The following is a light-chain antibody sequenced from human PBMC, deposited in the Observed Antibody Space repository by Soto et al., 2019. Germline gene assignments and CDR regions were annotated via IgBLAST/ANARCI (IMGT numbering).Light chain of an antibody. CDR1: SSNIGAGYD. J-gene: IGLJ1*01. V-gene: IGLV1-40*01. CDR3: LSYDSLSAHDV. Sequence: QAVVTQPPSVSGAPGLRVTISGTGSSSNIGAGYDVHWYQYLPGTAPKLLIFSNTYRPSGVPDRFSGSKSGTSASLAITGLQAEDEADYYCLSYDSLSAHDVFGTGTKVTVL. CDR2: SNT.